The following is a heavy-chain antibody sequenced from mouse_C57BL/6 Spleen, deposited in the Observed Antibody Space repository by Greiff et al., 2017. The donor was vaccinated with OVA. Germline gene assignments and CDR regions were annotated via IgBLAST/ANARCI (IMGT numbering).Heavy chain of an antibody. Sequence: EVQLVESGGDLVKPGGSLKLSCAASGFTFSSYGMSWVRQTPDKRLEWVATISSGGSYTDYPDSVKGRFTISRDKAKNTLYLQMSSLKSEDTAMYYCARYYDSFDVWGTGTTVTVSS. CDR1: GFTFSSYG. V-gene: IGHV5-6*01. CDR3: ARYYDSFDV. CDR2: ISSGGSYT. D-gene: IGHD2-4*01. J-gene: IGHJ1*03.